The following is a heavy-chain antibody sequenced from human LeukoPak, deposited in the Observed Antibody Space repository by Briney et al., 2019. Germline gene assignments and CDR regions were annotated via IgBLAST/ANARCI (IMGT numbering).Heavy chain of an antibody. CDR2: MNPNSGNT. D-gene: IGHD6-13*01. CDR3: ARETLYSSSWYRWFDP. CDR1: GCTFTSYD. V-gene: IGHV1-8*01. J-gene: IGHJ5*02. Sequence: ASVKVSCKASGCTFTSYDFNWVRQATGQGLEWMGWMNPNSGNTGYAQKFQGRVTMTRNTSISTAYMELSSLRSEDTAVYYCARETLYSSSWYRWFDPWGQGTLVTVSS.